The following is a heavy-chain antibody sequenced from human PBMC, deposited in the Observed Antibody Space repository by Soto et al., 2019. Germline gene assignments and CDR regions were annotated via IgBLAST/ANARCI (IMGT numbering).Heavy chain of an antibody. CDR2: IYYSGST. V-gene: IGHV4-59*01. D-gene: IGHD7-27*01. CDR1: GGSISSYY. Sequence: QVQLQESGPGLVKPSETLSLTCTVSGGSISSYYWSWIRQPPGKGLEWIGYIYYSGSTNYNPSLKSRVTISVDTSMNQFSLKLSSVTAADTAVYYCARARANWGNWFDPWGQGTLVTVSS. CDR3: ARARANWGNWFDP. J-gene: IGHJ5*02.